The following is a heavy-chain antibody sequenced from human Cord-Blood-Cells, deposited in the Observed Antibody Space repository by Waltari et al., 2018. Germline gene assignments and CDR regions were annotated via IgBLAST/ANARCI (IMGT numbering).Heavy chain of an antibody. CDR1: GYSISSGYY. D-gene: IGHD5-12*01. CDR3: AIGGGHSGYDYDY. J-gene: IGHJ4*02. CDR2: IYHSGST. V-gene: IGHV4-38-2*02. Sequence: QVQLQESGPGLVKPSETLSLTCTVSGYSISSGYYWGWIRQPPGKGLEWIGSIYHSGSTYYNPSLKSRVTISVDTSKNQFSLKLSSVTAADTAVYYCAIGGGHSGYDYDYWGQGTLVTVSS.